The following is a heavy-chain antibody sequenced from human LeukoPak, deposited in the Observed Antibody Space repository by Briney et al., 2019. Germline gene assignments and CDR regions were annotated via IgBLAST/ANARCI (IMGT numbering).Heavy chain of an antibody. D-gene: IGHD6-25*01. V-gene: IGHV3-33*01. Sequence: GGSLRLSCAASGFTFSSYAMQWVRQAPGKGLEWVAIIWYDGSNKYYADSLKGRFTISRDNSKNTLYLEMNSLRVEDTAVYYCARKGDSSVVFDYWGQGTLVTVSS. CDR2: IWYDGSNK. J-gene: IGHJ4*02. CDR1: GFTFSSYA. CDR3: ARKGDSSVVFDY.